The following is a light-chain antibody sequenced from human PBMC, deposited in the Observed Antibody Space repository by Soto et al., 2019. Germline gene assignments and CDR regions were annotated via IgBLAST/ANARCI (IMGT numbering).Light chain of an antibody. CDR2: GAS. CDR3: QQYGTSPWT. Sequence: EVVLTQSPATLSVSPGERVTLSCRASQSVDIDLAWYQQIPGQAPRLLIYGASNRATGIPDRFSGSGSGTDFSLTISRLEPEDFAVYYRQQYGTSPWTFGQGTKVDIK. CDR1: QSVDID. J-gene: IGKJ1*01. V-gene: IGKV3-20*01.